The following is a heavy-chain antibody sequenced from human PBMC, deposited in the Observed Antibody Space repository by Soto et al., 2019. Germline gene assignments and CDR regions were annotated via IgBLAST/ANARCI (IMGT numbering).Heavy chain of an antibody. Sequence: QVQLVQSGAEVKKPGSSVKVSCKASGGTFSSYAISWVRQAPGQGLEWMGGIIPIFGTANYAQKFRGRVTITADKSTSTAYMELSSLRSEDTAVYYCASQIGYCSSTSCPRWFDPWGQGTLVTVSS. CDR1: GGTFSSYA. CDR3: ASQIGYCSSTSCPRWFDP. D-gene: IGHD2-2*01. V-gene: IGHV1-69*06. J-gene: IGHJ5*02. CDR2: IIPIFGTA.